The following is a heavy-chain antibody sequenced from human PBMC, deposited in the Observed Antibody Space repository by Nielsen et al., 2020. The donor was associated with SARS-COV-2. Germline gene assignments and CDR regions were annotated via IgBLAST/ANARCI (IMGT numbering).Heavy chain of an antibody. D-gene: IGHD6-13*01. CDR3: ARDYSGSSSCFYY. Sequence: GESLKISCAASGFTFSSYSMNWVRQAPGKGLEWVSSISSSSSYIYYADSVKGRFTISRDNAKNSLYLQMNSLRAEDTAVYYCARDYSGSSSCFYYWGQGTLVTVSS. CDR1: GFTFSSYS. V-gene: IGHV3-21*01. CDR2: ISSSSSYI. J-gene: IGHJ4*02.